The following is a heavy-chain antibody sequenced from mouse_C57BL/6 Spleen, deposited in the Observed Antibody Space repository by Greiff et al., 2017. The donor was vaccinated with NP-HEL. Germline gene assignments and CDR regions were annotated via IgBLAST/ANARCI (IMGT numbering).Heavy chain of an antibody. Sequence: QVQLQQSGAELVKPGASVKISCKASGYAFSSYWMNWVKQRPGKGLEWIGQIYPGDGDTNYNGKFKGKATLTADKSSSTAYMQLSSLTSEDSAVYFCARFKSIYYYEGFAYWGQGTLVTVSA. CDR3: ARFKSIYYYEGFAY. D-gene: IGHD1-1*01. CDR1: GYAFSSYW. V-gene: IGHV1-80*01. CDR2: IYPGDGDT. J-gene: IGHJ3*01.